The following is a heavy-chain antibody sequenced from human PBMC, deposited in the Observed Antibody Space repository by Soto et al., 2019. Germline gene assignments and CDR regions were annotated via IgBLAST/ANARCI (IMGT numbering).Heavy chain of an antibody. J-gene: IGHJ4*02. D-gene: IGHD3-3*01. CDR1: GFTFSNAW. CDR3: TTDHGSWSGYYSGGAPPMDFDY. V-gene: IGHV3-15*07. CDR2: IKSKTDGGTT. Sequence: EVQLVESGGGLVKPGGSLRLSCAASGFTFSNAWMNWVRQAPGKGLEWVGRIKSKTDGGTTDYAAPVKGRFTISRDDSKNTLYLQMNSLKTEDTAVYYCTTDHGSWSGYYSGGAPPMDFDYWGQGTLVTVSS.